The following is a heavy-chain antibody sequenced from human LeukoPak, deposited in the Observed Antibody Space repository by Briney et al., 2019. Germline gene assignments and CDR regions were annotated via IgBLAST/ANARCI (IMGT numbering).Heavy chain of an antibody. D-gene: IGHD1-1*01. V-gene: IGHV1-24*01. Sequence: ASVKVSCKVSGYTLTELSMHWVRQAPGKGLEWMGGFDPEDGETIYAQKFQGRVTMTGDTSTDTAYMELSSLRSEDTAVYYCATVYVAERVFDYWGQGTLVTVSS. CDR2: FDPEDGET. CDR3: ATVYVAERVFDY. J-gene: IGHJ4*02. CDR1: GYTLTELS.